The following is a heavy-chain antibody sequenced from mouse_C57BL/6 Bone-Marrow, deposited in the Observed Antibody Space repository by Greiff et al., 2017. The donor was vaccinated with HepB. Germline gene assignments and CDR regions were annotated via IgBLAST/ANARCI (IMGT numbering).Heavy chain of an antibody. J-gene: IGHJ1*03. CDR3: ARYSYWYFDV. CDR1: GYTFTSYW. CDR2: IDPNSGGT. V-gene: IGHV1-72*01. Sequence: QVQLKQPGAELVKPGASVKLSCKASGYTFTSYWMHWVKQRPGRGLEWIGRIDPNSGGTKYNEKFKSKATLTVDKPSSTAYMQLSSLTSEDSAVYYCARYSYWYFDVWGTGTTVTVSS.